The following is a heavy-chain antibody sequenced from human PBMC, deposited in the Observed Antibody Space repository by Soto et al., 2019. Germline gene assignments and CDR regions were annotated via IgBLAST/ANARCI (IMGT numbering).Heavy chain of an antibody. Sequence: SSETLSLTCTVSGGSISSGGYYWSWIRQHPGKGLEWIGYIYYSGSTYYNPSLRSRVTISVDTSKNQFSLKLSSVTAADTAVYYCARENDYGDSVYFQHWGQGTLVTVPQ. CDR1: GGSISSGGYY. D-gene: IGHD4-17*01. CDR2: IYYSGST. CDR3: ARENDYGDSVYFQH. J-gene: IGHJ1*01. V-gene: IGHV4-31*03.